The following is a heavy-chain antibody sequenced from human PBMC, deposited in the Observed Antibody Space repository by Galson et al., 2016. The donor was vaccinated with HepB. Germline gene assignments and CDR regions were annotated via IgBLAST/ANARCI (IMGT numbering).Heavy chain of an antibody. V-gene: IGHV3-48*01. CDR3: ARDLGSGYYYVGTFDI. CDR2: ISSSSNVI. CDR1: GFTFSSYS. J-gene: IGHJ3*02. D-gene: IGHD3-22*01. Sequence: SLRLSCAASGFTFSSYSMNWVRQAPGKGLEFVSYISSSSNVIYYADSVKGRFTVSRDNAKNSLSLQMNSLRAEDTAVYYCARDLGSGYYYVGTFDIWGQGTMVTVSS.